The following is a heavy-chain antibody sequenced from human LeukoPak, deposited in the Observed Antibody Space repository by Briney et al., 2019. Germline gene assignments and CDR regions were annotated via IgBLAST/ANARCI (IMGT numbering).Heavy chain of an antibody. Sequence: QPGGSLRLSCVASGFTFSRYWMSWVRQAPGKGLEWVAKIKQDGSGQYYLDSVKGRFTISRDNAKNSLYLQMNSLRAEDTAVYYCARGGYWGQGTLVTVSS. J-gene: IGHJ4*02. CDR3: ARGGY. CDR2: IKQDGSGQ. CDR1: GFTFSRYW. V-gene: IGHV3-7*01.